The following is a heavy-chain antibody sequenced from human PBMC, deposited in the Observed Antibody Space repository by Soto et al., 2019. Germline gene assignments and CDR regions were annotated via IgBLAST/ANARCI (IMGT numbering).Heavy chain of an antibody. J-gene: IGHJ4*02. V-gene: IGHV5-51*01. CDR3: AKEWVYDSSGWSFDY. D-gene: IGHD3-22*01. Sequence: VESLKISCKGSGYSFTSYWIGWVRQMPGKGLEWMGIIYPGDSDTRYSPSFQGQVTISADKSISTAYLQWSSLKASDTAMYYCAKEWVYDSSGWSFDYWGQGTLVTVSS. CDR2: IYPGDSDT. CDR1: GYSFTSYW.